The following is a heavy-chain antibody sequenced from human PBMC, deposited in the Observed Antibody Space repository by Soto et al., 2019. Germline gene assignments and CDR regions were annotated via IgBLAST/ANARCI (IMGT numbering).Heavy chain of an antibody. J-gene: IGHJ6*02. CDR1: GFTLSSYW. Sequence: GALRLSCAASGFTLSSYWIHWVRQAPGKGLVWVSRINSVGSSTSYADSVKGRFTISRDNAKNTLYLQMNSLRAEDTAVYYCARQLPTAIRGGYYYSYGMDVWGQGTTVTVSS. CDR3: ARQLPTAIRGGYYYSYGMDV. V-gene: IGHV3-74*01. CDR2: INSVGSST. D-gene: IGHD2-2*02.